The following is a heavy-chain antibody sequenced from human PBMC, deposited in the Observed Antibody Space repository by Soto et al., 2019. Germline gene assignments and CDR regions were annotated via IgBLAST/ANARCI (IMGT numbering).Heavy chain of an antibody. J-gene: IGHJ4*02. CDR3: TRSSGYTFGGSLDN. CDR1: GDTFNSYV. V-gene: IGHV1-69*01. Sequence: QVQLVQSGPEVKKPGSSVKVSCKASGDTFNSYVITWVRQAPGQGLEWLGGIITAFGTTSYAQNFQDRLTITADEAATTDHMELRSLTSDDTAMYYCTRSSGYTFGGSLDNWGQGTLVTVSS. D-gene: IGHD5-18*01. CDR2: IITAFGTT.